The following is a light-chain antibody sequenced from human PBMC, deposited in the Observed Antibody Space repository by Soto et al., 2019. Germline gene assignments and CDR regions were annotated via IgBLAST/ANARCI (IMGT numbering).Light chain of an antibody. CDR3: QQLFDSPIT. V-gene: IGKV1-5*01. Sequence: DIKMTPCPSTPSASVGARVPITCRASQSISSWLAWYQQKPGKAPRLLSSDASTLESGVPSRFSGKRSGTEFTLTISSLQPDDSATYYCQQLFDSPITFGQGTRLEN. J-gene: IGKJ5*01. CDR1: QSISSW. CDR2: DAS.